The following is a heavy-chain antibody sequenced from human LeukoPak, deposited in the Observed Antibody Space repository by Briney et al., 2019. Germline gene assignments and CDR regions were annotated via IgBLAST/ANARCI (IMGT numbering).Heavy chain of an antibody. D-gene: IGHD6-6*01. Sequence: GGSLRLSCAASGFTFSSYSMNWVRQAPGKGLEWVSSISSSSSYIYYADSVKGRFTISRDTAKNSLYLQMNSLRAEDTAVYYCARDLGYSSSSDYWGQGTLVTVSS. CDR3: ARDLGYSSSSDY. J-gene: IGHJ4*02. CDR2: ISSSSSYI. CDR1: GFTFSSYS. V-gene: IGHV3-21*01.